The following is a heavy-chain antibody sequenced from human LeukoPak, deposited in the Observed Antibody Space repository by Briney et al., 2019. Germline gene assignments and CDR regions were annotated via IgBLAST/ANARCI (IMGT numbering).Heavy chain of an antibody. CDR2: INPNTGDT. Sequence: GASVKVSCKTSGYTFTAHNMHWVRQAPGLGLEWMGWINPNTGDTSYAQRLQGRVTMTRNTSISTAYMELSSLRSEDTAVYYCATARYSSSWYVSDYWGQGTLVTVSS. V-gene: IGHV1-2*02. J-gene: IGHJ4*02. CDR3: ATARYSSSWYVSDY. D-gene: IGHD6-13*01. CDR1: GYTFTAHN.